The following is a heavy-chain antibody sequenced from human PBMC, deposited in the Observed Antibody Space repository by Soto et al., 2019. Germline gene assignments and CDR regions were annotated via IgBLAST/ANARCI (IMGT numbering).Heavy chain of an antibody. D-gene: IGHD3-10*01. Sequence: QLQLVQSGVEVKKPGSSLKVSCQASGDTLTSYGISWVRQAPGQGLEWMGWVSPYSGSTNYSPKVQGRVTLTTDTTTSTTYMELRSLTSDDTAVYYCAAGTFLGPWQYWGQGTLVTVSS. J-gene: IGHJ4*02. CDR2: VSPYSGST. CDR1: GDTLTSYG. CDR3: AAGTFLGPWQY. V-gene: IGHV1-18*01.